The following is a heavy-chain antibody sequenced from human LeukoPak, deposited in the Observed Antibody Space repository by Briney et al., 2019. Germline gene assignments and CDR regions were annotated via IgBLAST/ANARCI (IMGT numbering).Heavy chain of an antibody. CDR3: ARSLNAMAQGYYYYMDV. Sequence: ASVKVSCKASGYTFTSYDINWVRQATGQGLEWMGWMNPNSGNTGYAQKFQGRVTMTRNTSISTAYMELSSLRSEDTAVYYCARSLNAMAQGYYYYMDVWGKGTTVTISS. D-gene: IGHD2-2*01. CDR2: MNPNSGNT. CDR1: GYTFTSYD. J-gene: IGHJ6*03. V-gene: IGHV1-8*01.